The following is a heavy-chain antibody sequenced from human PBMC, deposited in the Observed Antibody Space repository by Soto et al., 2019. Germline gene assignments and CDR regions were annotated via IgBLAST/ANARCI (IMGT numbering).Heavy chain of an antibody. CDR2: MNPNSGNA. Sequence: QVQLVQSGAEVRKPGASVRVSCKATGYSFTRHDINWLRQAAGQGLEWMGWMNPNSGNAGYAQKFQGRVTMTRNTAITTASTDVTRLKSEVTDVYFYARGADTDYAHPGDPWGQGTLVVVSS. CDR3: ARGADTDYAHPGDP. J-gene: IGHJ5*02. CDR1: GYSFTRHD. V-gene: IGHV1-8*01. D-gene: IGHD4-17*01.